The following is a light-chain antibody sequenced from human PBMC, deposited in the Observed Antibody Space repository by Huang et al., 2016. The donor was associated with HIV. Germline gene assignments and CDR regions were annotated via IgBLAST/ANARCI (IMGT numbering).Light chain of an antibody. Sequence: DIQMTQSPPSLSASVGDSVTITVRASQGINNYLAWYQQKPGKVPSRLIYGASTWHSGVPARFSGSGSGTDYTLTISSLQPEDFATYYCQKYDSAPCTFGPGTKVDVK. CDR3: QKYDSAPCT. V-gene: IGKV1-27*01. J-gene: IGKJ3*01. CDR2: GAS. CDR1: QGINNY.